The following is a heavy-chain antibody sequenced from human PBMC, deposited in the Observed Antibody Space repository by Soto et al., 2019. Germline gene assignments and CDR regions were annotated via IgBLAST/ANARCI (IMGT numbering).Heavy chain of an antibody. V-gene: IGHV3-74*01. Sequence: PGGSLRLSCAASGFTFSNYWMHWVRQAPGKGLMWVSRITNDGSVTDYADSVKGRFTISRDNAENTLYLQMSSLRAEDTAVYYCARGFSAGKGSPPDFWGQGSLVTVSS. CDR3: ARGFSAGKGSPPDF. CDR1: GFTFSNYW. J-gene: IGHJ4*02. D-gene: IGHD6-13*01. CDR2: ITNDGSVT.